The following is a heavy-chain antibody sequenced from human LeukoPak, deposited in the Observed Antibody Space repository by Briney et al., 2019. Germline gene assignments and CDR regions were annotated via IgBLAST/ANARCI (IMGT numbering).Heavy chain of an antibody. CDR3: ARARSDYGYFDL. D-gene: IGHD3-10*01. Sequence: HPSETLSLTCAVSGGSISSSNWWGWVRQPPGKGLEWIGEIYHSGSSNYNPSLRSRVTIAVDKSRNQFSLKLSSVTAPATAAYYCARARSDYGYFDLWGRATLVTVSS. CDR2: IYHSGSS. CDR1: GGSISSSNW. J-gene: IGHJ2*01. V-gene: IGHV4-4*02.